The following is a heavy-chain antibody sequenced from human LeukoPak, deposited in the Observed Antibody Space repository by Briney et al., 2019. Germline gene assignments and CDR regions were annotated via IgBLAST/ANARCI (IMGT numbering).Heavy chain of an antibody. Sequence: GGSLRLSCAASGFTFSRYAMQWVRQAPDKRLEYVSGMDDSGATIYYADSVKGRFTMSRDNSRDTLYLQMGSLRPEDTAVYYCARDGKAKNDYWGQGTLVTVTT. CDR1: GFTFSRYA. D-gene: IGHD1-26*01. J-gene: IGHJ4*02. CDR2: MDDSGATI. V-gene: IGHV3-64*02. CDR3: ARDGKAKNDY.